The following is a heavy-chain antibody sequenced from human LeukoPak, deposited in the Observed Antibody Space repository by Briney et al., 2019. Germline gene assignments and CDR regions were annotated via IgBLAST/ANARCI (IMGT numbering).Heavy chain of an antibody. CDR2: FDPEDGET. J-gene: IGHJ4*02. CDR3: ATEKSDKDYDSSGYSEPFDY. CDR1: GYTLTELS. Sequence: GASVKVSCKVSGYTLTELSMHWVRQAPGKGLEWMGGFDPEDGETIYAQKFQGRVTMTEDTYTDTAYLELSSLRSEDTAVYYCATEKSDKDYDSSGYSEPFDYWGQGTLVTVSS. V-gene: IGHV1-24*01. D-gene: IGHD3-22*01.